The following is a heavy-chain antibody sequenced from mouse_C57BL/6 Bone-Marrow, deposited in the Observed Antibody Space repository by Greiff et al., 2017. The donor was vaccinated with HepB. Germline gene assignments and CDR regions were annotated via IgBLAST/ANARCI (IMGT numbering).Heavy chain of an antibody. CDR1: GYTFTSYW. CDR3: AGCFITTVVATTGYFDV. V-gene: IGHV1-72*01. J-gene: IGHJ1*03. D-gene: IGHD1-1*01. CDR2: IDPNSGGT. Sequence: QVQLQQPGAELVKPGASVKLSCKASGYTFTSYWMHWVKQRPGRGLEWIGRIDPNSGGTKYNEKFKSKATLTVDKPSSTAYMQLSSLTSEDSAVYYCAGCFITTVVATTGYFDVWGTGTTVTVSS.